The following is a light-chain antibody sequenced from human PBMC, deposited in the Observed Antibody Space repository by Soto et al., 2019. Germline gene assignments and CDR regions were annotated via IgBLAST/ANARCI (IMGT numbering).Light chain of an antibody. J-gene: IGKJ5*01. Sequence: EVVLTQSPVTLSLSPGERATLSCRASQSFLGLLVWYQQKPGQAPRLLIYDAYNRATGIPPRFSGSGSGTDFTLTISSLEPEDSAVYYCQQRHMWPITFGQGTRLEIK. CDR1: QSFLGL. V-gene: IGKV3-11*01. CDR2: DAY. CDR3: QQRHMWPIT.